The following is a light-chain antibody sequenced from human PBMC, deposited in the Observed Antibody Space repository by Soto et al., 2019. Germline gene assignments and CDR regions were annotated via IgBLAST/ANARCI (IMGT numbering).Light chain of an antibody. Sequence: DVVLTQSPLSLPVNFGQPASISCRSSKSLVYSDGNTHLSWFHQRPGQSPRRLIYRVSSRDSGVPDRFSGSGSGNDFTLEISRVEAEDGGIYFCTQGTHWPRTFGQGTKVEVK. CDR3: TQGTHWPRT. V-gene: IGKV2-30*01. CDR2: RVS. J-gene: IGKJ1*01. CDR1: KSLVYSDGNTH.